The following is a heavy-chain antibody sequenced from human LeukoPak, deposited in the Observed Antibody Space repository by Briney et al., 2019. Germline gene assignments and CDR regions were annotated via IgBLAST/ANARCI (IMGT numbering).Heavy chain of an antibody. CDR2: IYYSGST. V-gene: IGHV4-39*01. CDR3: ARHGSTDYFDY. D-gene: IGHD2-2*03. CDR1: GGSISSTTSY. J-gene: IGHJ4*02. Sequence: PSGTLSLTCAVSGGSISSTTSYWGWIRQPPGKGLEWIGRIYYSGSTFYNPSLKSRVTISVDTSKNQLSLRLSSVTAADTAVYYRARHGSTDYFDYWGQGTLVTVSS.